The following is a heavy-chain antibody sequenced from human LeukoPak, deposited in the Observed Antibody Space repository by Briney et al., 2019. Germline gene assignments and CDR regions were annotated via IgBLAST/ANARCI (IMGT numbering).Heavy chain of an antibody. CDR1: GYTFTSYD. J-gene: IGHJ4*02. D-gene: IGHD3-22*01. CDR2: MNPNSGNT. Sequence: ASVKVSCKASGYTFTSYDTNWVRQATGQGLEWMGWMNPNSGNTGYAQKFQGRVTITRNTSIGTAYMELSSLRSEDTAVYYCARGYMYYYDSSGYLDYWGQGTLVTVSS. CDR3: ARGYMYYYDSSGYLDY. V-gene: IGHV1-8*03.